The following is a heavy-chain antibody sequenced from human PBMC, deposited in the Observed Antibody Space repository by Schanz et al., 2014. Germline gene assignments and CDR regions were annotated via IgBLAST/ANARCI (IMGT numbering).Heavy chain of an antibody. Sequence: QVQLVQSGAEVKKPGASVKVSCKASGGTFSTYPINWLRQAPGQGLEWMGRIIPIHGIVNYAQRFQDRVRITADKSTSTAYMELSSLRSDDTAVYYCARGSPENMIRGELDYWGQGTLVTVSS. CDR2: IIPIHGIV. D-gene: IGHD3-10*01. CDR1: GGTFSTYP. CDR3: ARGSPENMIRGELDY. V-gene: IGHV1-69*09. J-gene: IGHJ4*02.